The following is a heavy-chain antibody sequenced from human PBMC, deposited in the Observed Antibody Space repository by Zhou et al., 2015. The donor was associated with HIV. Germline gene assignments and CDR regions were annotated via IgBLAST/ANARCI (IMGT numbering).Heavy chain of an antibody. CDR3: ARVPRYSSSSGAWYFDL. CDR1: GGTFSSYA. V-gene: IGHV1-69*12. Sequence: QVQLVQSGAEVKKPGSSVKVSCKASGGTFSSYAISWVRQAPGQGLEWMGGIIPIFGTANYAQKFQGRVTITADESTSTAYMELSSLRSEDTAVYYCARVPRYSSSSGAWYFDLWGRGTLVTVSS. D-gene: IGHD6-6*01. CDR2: IIPIFGTA. J-gene: IGHJ2*01.